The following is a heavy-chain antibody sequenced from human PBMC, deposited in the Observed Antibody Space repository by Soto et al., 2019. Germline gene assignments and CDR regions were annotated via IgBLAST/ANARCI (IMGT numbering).Heavy chain of an antibody. Sequence: QVQLVESGGGVVKPGGSLRLSCAASGFTFSNYGMHWVRQAPGKGLEWVTGIWYDGSYKYYADSVKGRFIISRDNSRDTLYLQMNSLRAEDTAVYYCAREGLGGTGSYYNWFDPWGQGTLVTVSS. D-gene: IGHD1-26*01. V-gene: IGHV3-33*01. CDR2: IWYDGSYK. J-gene: IGHJ5*02. CDR1: GFTFSNYG. CDR3: AREGLGGTGSYYNWFDP.